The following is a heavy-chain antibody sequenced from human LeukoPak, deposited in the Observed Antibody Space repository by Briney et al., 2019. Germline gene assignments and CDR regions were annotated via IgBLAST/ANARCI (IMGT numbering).Heavy chain of an antibody. Sequence: SETLSLTCTVSGGSISNYYWNWIRQPPGKGLEWIGHIYYSGSTNYNPSLKSRVTISVDTSKNQFSLKLSSMTAADTAVYFCARGGESSSGWYGNWFDPWGQGSLFTV. J-gene: IGHJ5*02. V-gene: IGHV4-59*01. CDR1: GGSISNYY. CDR2: IYYSGST. CDR3: ARGGESSSGWYGNWFDP. D-gene: IGHD6-19*01.